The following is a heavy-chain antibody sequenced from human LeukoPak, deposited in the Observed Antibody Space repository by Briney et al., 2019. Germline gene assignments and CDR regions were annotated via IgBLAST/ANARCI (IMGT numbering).Heavy chain of an antibody. CDR1: GGSISSYY. CDR2: IYTSGST. D-gene: IGHD5/OR15-5a*01. Sequence: TSETLSLTCTVSGGSISSYYWSWIRQPAGKGLEWIGRIYTSGSTNYNPSLKSRVTMSVDTSKNQFSLKLSSVTAADTAVYYCARESTSDRRLYYYYGMDVWGQGTTVTVSS. J-gene: IGHJ6*02. V-gene: IGHV4-4*07. CDR3: ARESTSDRRLYYYYGMDV.